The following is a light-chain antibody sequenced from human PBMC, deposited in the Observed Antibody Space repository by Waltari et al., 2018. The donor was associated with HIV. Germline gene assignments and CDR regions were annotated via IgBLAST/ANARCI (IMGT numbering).Light chain of an antibody. CDR3: SSYTTSSTWV. Sequence: QSALTQPPSVSGSLGQSVTISCTGTSSDIGASNRVSWYQQSPGTAPKLRIYEVTHRPSGVPVLFSGSKSGNTASLTISGLQADDEADYYCSSYTTSSTWVFGGGTKLTVL. V-gene: IGLV2-18*02. CDR1: SSDIGASNR. J-gene: IGLJ3*02. CDR2: EVT.